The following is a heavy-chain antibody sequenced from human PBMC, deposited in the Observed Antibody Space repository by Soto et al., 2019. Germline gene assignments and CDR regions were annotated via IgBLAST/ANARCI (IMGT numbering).Heavy chain of an antibody. Sequence: EVQLVESGGGLVQPGRSLRLSCAASGFTFDDYAMYWVRQAPGKGLEWVSGISWNSGNIGYADSVKGRFTISRDNXKTXLYLQMNSLRAEDTALYYCAKKGHCTGGSCYYFDYWGQGTLVTVSS. CDR3: AKKGHCTGGSCYYFDY. V-gene: IGHV3-9*01. CDR2: ISWNSGNI. J-gene: IGHJ4*02. D-gene: IGHD2-8*02. CDR1: GFTFDDYA.